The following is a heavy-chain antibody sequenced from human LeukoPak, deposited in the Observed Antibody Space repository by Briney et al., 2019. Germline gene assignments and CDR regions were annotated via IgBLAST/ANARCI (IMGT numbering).Heavy chain of an antibody. V-gene: IGHV3-66*01. J-gene: IGHJ4*02. CDR1: RFTVSNNY. CDR2: IFSGSST. Sequence: GGSLRLSCAASRFTVSNNYMSWVRQAPGKGLEWVSVIFSGSSTNYADSVKGRLTISRDNSKNTLYLQMNSLRAEDTAVYYCARGGATIYCTNGVCHYFDYGGQGTLVTVSS. CDR3: ARGGATIYCTNGVCHYFDY. D-gene: IGHD2-8*01.